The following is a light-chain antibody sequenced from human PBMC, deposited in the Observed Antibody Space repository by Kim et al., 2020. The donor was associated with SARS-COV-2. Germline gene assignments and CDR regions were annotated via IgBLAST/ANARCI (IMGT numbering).Light chain of an antibody. CDR1: QSVRGTY. J-gene: IGKJ1*01. CDR2: DVS. Sequence: IVLTQSPGTLSLSPGERATLSCRASQSVRGTYLGWYQQRPGQVPRLLIYDVSKRVTGIPDRFSGSGSGTDFTLTISRLEPEDFAVYYCQQYGTSPWTFGQGTKVEIK. CDR3: QQYGTSPWT. V-gene: IGKV3-20*01.